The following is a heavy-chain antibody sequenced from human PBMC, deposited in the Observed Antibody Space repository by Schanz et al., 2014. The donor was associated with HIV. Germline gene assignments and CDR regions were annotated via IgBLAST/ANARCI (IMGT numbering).Heavy chain of an antibody. V-gene: IGHV3-23*04. J-gene: IGHJ5*02. CDR3: AKDKSRHTYSSSSIFDP. CDR1: GFTFDNYG. Sequence: VRLVESGGGVVQPGRSLRLSCAASGFTFDNYGMHWVRQAPGKGLEWVSAISATGGSTYYADSVKGRFTISRDNSKNTLYLQMNSLRPEDTAVYYCAKDKSRHTYSSSSIFDPWGQGTLVTVSS. CDR2: ISATGGST. D-gene: IGHD6-13*01.